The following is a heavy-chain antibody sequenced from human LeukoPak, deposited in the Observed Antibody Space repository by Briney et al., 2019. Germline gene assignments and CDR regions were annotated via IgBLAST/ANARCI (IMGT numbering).Heavy chain of an antibody. Sequence: GGSLRLSCAASGFTFSSYGMHWARRAPGKGLGWVAVISYDGSNKYYADSVKGRFTISRDNSKNTLYLQMNSLRAEDTAVYYCAKDKGSYSSSSNDYWGQGTLVTVSS. D-gene: IGHD6-13*01. V-gene: IGHV3-30*18. CDR3: AKDKGSYSSSSNDY. CDR1: GFTFSSYG. J-gene: IGHJ4*02. CDR2: ISYDGSNK.